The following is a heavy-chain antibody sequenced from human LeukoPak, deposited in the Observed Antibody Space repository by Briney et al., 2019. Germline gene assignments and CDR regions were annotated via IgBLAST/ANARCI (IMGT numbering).Heavy chain of an antibody. V-gene: IGHV5-51*01. J-gene: IGHJ3*02. CDR3: ATTYSSGTDAFDI. D-gene: IGHD6-19*01. CDR2: IYPGDSGI. CDR1: GYSFTNYW. Sequence: GESLKISCKGSGYSFTNYWIGWVRQMPGKGLEWMGIIYPGDSGIRYSPSFQGQVTISADKSISTAYLQWSSLKASDTAMYYCATTYSSGTDAFDIWGPGTMVTVSS.